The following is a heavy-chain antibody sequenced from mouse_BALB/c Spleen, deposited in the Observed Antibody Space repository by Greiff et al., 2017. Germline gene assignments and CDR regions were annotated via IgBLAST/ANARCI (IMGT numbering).Heavy chain of an antibody. V-gene: IGHV1S81*02. J-gene: IGHJ2*01. D-gene: IGHD2-1*01. CDR2: INPSNGRT. CDR3: ARWGNRFDY. Sequence: QVQLQQPGAELVKPGASVKLSCKASGYTFTSYWMHWVKQRPGQGLEWIGEINPSNGRTNYNEKFKSKATLTVDKSSSTAYMQLSSLTSEDSAVYYCARWGNRFDYWGQGTTLTVSS. CDR1: GYTFTSYW.